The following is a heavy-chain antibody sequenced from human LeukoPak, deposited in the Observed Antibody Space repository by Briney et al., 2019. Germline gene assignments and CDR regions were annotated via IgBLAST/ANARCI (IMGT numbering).Heavy chain of an antibody. J-gene: IGHJ3*02. V-gene: IGHV4-31*03. Sequence: SETLSLTCSVCGDSMRTGGYYWTWIRQHPGKGLEWIGYIYYSGSTYYNPSLKSRISMSVDTSKNQFSVKLTSVTAADTAVYFCARGDGSHSYAKGFDIWGQGTLVTVSS. CDR2: IYYSGST. D-gene: IGHD3-16*01. CDR1: GDSMRTGGYY. CDR3: ARGDGSHSYAKGFDI.